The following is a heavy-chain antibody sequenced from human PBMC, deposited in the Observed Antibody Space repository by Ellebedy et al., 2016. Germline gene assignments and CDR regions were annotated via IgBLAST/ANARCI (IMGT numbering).Heavy chain of an antibody. CDR3: TRGEDNWNDDRAFDI. D-gene: IGHD1-20*01. J-gene: IGHJ3*02. CDR1: GFTFSDYY. V-gene: IGHV3-11*01. CDR2: ISSSGINI. Sequence: GESLRLSCAASGFTFSDYYMYWIRQAPGKGLEWVSHISSSGINIYYVDSVKGRFTISRDNARTSLYLQMNSLRAEDTAVYYCTRGEDNWNDDRAFDIWGQGTMVTVSS.